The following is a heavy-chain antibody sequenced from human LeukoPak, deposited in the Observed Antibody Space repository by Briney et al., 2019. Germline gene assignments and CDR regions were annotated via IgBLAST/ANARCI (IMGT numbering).Heavy chain of an antibody. V-gene: IGHV1-8*02. D-gene: IGHD3-10*01. CDR3: ARVRSLYGSGSYFLY. CDR2: MNPNSGNT. J-gene: IGHJ4*02. Sequence: PWASVKVSCKTSGYTFTSLDINWVRQAPGQGLEWMGWMNPNSGNTGYAQKFQGRVTMTRNTSISAAYMELSSLRSEDTAVYYCARVRSLYGSGSYFLYWGQGTLVTVSS. CDR1: GYTFTSLD.